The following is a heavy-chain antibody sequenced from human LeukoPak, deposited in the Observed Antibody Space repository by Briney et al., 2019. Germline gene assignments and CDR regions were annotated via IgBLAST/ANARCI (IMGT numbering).Heavy chain of an antibody. D-gene: IGHD6-19*01. CDR3: ATGSGSYYDF. J-gene: IGHJ4*02. CDR1: TFTFSIYW. CDR2: INGDGSST. V-gene: IGHV3-74*01. Sequence: GGSLRLSCSASTFTFSIYWMHWVRQAPGKGLVWVSRINGDGSSTIYADPVRGRFTISRDNAKNMVYLQMNSLTAEDTAVYYCATGSGSYYDFWGQGTRVTVSS.